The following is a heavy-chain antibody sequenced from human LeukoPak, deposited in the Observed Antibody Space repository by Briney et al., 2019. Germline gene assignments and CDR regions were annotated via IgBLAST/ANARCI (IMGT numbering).Heavy chain of an antibody. J-gene: IGHJ4*02. D-gene: IGHD3-3*01. CDR2: ISSSGSTI. CDR1: GFTFSDYY. Sequence: GGSLRLSCAASGFTFSDYYMSWIRQAPWKGLEWVSYISSSGSTIYYADSVKGRFTISRDNAKSSLYLQMNSLRAEDTAVYYCARVNDFWSGYPDYWGQGTLVTVSS. V-gene: IGHV3-11*01. CDR3: ARVNDFWSGYPDY.